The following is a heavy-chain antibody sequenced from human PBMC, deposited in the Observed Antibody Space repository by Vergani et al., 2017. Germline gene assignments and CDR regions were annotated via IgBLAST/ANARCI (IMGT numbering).Heavy chain of an antibody. D-gene: IGHD2-8*01. CDR2: IYPGDSDT. CDR1: GYSFTSYW. V-gene: IGHV5-51*01. Sequence: EVQLVPSGAEVKKPGESLKISCKGSGYSFTSYWIGWVRQMPGKGLEWMGIIYPGDSDTRYSPSFQGQVTISADKSISTAYLQWSSLKASDTAMYYCARHCPSRYCTSHHDAFDIWGQGTMVTVSS. CDR3: ARHCPSRYCTSHHDAFDI. J-gene: IGHJ3*02.